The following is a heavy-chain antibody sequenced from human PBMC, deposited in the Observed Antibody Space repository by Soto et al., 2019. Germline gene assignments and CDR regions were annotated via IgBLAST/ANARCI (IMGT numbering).Heavy chain of an antibody. V-gene: IGHV5-10-1*01. CDR1: GYSFTIYW. CDR2: IDPSDSYT. J-gene: IGHJ6*02. CDR3: ARRGNGYYYYYGMDV. Sequence: GESLKISCNGSGYSFTIYWISLVRQMPGKGLEWMGRIDPSDSYTNYSPSFQGHVTISADKSISTAYLQWSSLKASDTAMYYCARRGNGYYYYYGMDVWGQGTTVTVSS. D-gene: IGHD4-4*01.